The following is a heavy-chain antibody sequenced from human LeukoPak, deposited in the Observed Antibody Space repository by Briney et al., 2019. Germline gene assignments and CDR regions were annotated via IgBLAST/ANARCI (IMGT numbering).Heavy chain of an antibody. CDR2: ISPDSNYK. CDR1: GFTFSTYS. J-gene: IGHJ4*02. D-gene: IGHD6-13*01. Sequence: GGSLRLSCAASGFTFSTYSMNWLRLAPGKGLEWVSSISPDSNYKYYVDSVKGRFTISRDNAKSSLYLQMNSLRAEDTAVYYCARQYSSSWYHYFDYWGQGTLVTVSS. V-gene: IGHV3-21*01. CDR3: ARQYSSSWYHYFDY.